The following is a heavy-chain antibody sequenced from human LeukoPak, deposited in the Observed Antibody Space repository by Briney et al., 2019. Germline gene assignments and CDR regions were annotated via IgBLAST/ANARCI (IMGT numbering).Heavy chain of an antibody. J-gene: IGHJ4*02. CDR1: GFTFSNYA. Sequence: GMSLRLSCAASGFTFSNYAMHWVRQAPGKGLEWVAVVSYDGSNKYYADSVKGRFTISRDNSKNTLYLLMNSLRAEDAAVYYCATIGDRRGGELSRIDYWGQGTLVTV. CDR2: VSYDGSNK. CDR3: ATIGDRRGGELSRIDY. D-gene: IGHD1-26*01. V-gene: IGHV3-30-3*01.